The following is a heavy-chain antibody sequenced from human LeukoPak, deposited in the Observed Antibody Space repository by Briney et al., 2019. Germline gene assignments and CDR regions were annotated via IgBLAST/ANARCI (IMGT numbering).Heavy chain of an antibody. D-gene: IGHD2-2*01. Sequence: PWGSLLLSCAASGFTFSSYWMSWVRQAPGKGREWVANIKQDGSEKYYVDSVKGRFTISRDNAKNSLYLQMNSLRAEDTAVYYCARAVRLRCSSTSCPHHDAFDIWGQGTMVTVSS. V-gene: IGHV3-7*01. J-gene: IGHJ3*02. CDR1: GFTFSSYW. CDR2: IKQDGSEK. CDR3: ARAVRLRCSSTSCPHHDAFDI.